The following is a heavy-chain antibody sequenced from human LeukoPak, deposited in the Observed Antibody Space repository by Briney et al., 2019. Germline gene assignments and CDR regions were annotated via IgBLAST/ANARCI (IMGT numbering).Heavy chain of an antibody. Sequence: SVKVSCKASGYTFTSYDINWVRQATGQGLEWMGWMNPNSGNTGYAQKFQGRVTITRNTSISTAYMELSSLRSEDTAVYYCARGPHILTTVSETGGYWGQGTLVTVSS. D-gene: IGHD4-11*01. CDR1: GYTFTSYD. CDR2: MNPNSGNT. J-gene: IGHJ4*02. CDR3: ARGPHILTTVSETGGY. V-gene: IGHV1-8*03.